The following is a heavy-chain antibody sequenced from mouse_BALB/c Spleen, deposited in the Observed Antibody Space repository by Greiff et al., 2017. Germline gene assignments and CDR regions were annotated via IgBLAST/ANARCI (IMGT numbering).Heavy chain of an antibody. CDR3: ARGGNPMDY. Sequence: EVHLVESGGGLVKPGGSLKLSCAASGFTFSDYYMYWVRQTPEKRLEWVATISDGGSYTYYPDSVKGRFTISRDNAKNNLYLQMSSLKSEDTAMYYCARGGNPMDYWGQGTSVTVSS. CDR1: GFTFSDYY. V-gene: IGHV5-4*02. J-gene: IGHJ4*01. CDR2: ISDGGSYT. D-gene: IGHD2-1*01.